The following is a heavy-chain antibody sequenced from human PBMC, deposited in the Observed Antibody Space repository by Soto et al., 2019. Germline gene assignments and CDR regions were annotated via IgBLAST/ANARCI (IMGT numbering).Heavy chain of an antibody. CDR1: GGSISSGGYY. J-gene: IGHJ6*02. Sequence: QVQLQESGPGLVKPSQTLSLTCTVSGGSISSGGYYWSWIRQHPGKGLELIGYIYYSGSTYYNPSLKSRVTISVDTSQNQFSLKLSSVTAADTAVYYCARVDYRNYHYYYDMDVWGQGTTVTVSS. D-gene: IGHD4-4*01. V-gene: IGHV4-31*03. CDR2: IYYSGST. CDR3: ARVDYRNYHYYYDMDV.